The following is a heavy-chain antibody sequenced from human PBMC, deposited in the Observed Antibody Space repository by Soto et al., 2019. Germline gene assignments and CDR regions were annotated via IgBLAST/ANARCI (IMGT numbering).Heavy chain of an antibody. CDR2: IYWNDDK. D-gene: IGHD3-16*01. Sequence: QITLKESGPTLVEPTQTLTLTCTYSGFSLRTTGVGVGWIRQPPGKALEWLGIIYWNDDKRYSPSLKNRFTLLSDISKSQVVLTMTNMDPVDTATYYCAHTWGLPFDYWGQGTLVIVSS. J-gene: IGHJ4*02. CDR3: AHTWGLPFDY. CDR1: GFSLRTTGVG. V-gene: IGHV2-5*01.